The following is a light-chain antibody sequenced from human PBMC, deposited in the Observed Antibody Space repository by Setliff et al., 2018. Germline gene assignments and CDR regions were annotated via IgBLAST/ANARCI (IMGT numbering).Light chain of an antibody. V-gene: IGLV2-11*01. CDR1: SSDVGGYNY. Sequence: QSVLAQPRSVSGSPGQSVTISCTGTSSDVGGYNYVSWYQQHPGKAPKVMIYDVSKRPSGVPDRFSGSKSGNTASLTISGLQAEDEAEYYCCSYAGSYTYVFGTGTKVPS. CDR2: DVS. J-gene: IGLJ1*01. CDR3: CSYAGSYTYV.